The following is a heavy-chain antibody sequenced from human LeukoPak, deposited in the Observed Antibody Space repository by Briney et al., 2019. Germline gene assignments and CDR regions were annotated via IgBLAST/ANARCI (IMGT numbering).Heavy chain of an antibody. CDR2: INPNSGGT. V-gene: IGHV1-2*06. CDR1: GYTFTGYY. J-gene: IGHJ6*02. Sequence: ASVKVSCKASGYTFTGYYMHWVRQAPGQGLEWMGRINPNSGGTNYAQKFQGRVTMTRDTSISTAYMELSRLRSDDTAVYYCARRGSPHRAYYYYYGMDVWGQGTTVTVSS. D-gene: IGHD1-26*01. CDR3: ARRGSPHRAYYYYYGMDV.